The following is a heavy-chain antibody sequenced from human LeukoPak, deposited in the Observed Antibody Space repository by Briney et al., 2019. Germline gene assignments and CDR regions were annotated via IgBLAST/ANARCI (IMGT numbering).Heavy chain of an antibody. CDR2: IWYDGSNK. J-gene: IGHJ4*02. CDR3: ARDKGLRYGSGSYLPDY. Sequence: GGSLRLSCAASGFTFSSYGMHWVRQAPGKGLEWVAVIWYDGSNKYYADSVKGRFTISRDNSKNTLYLQMNSLRAEDTAVYYCARDKGLRYGSGSYLPDYWGQGTLVTVSP. D-gene: IGHD3-10*01. CDR1: GFTFSSYG. V-gene: IGHV3-33*01.